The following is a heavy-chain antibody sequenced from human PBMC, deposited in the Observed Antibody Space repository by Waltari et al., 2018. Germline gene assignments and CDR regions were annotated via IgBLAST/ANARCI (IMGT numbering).Heavy chain of an antibody. D-gene: IGHD2-21*02. Sequence: VQLQESGPRLLKPSETLSLICTVSGGSISGFYWSWVRQPPGKGLDWIGYIYYTGRTNFHPSLKSLVPMSVDTSKNQFSLKLSSVTAADTAFYYCARGGGRDWAWFDPWGQGTLVTVSS. CDR3: ARGGGRDWAWFDP. J-gene: IGHJ5*02. CDR1: GGSISGFY. V-gene: IGHV4-59*01. CDR2: IYYTGRT.